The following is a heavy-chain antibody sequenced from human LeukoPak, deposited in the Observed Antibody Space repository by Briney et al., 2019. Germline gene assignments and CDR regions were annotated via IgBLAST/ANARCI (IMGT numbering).Heavy chain of an antibody. V-gene: IGHV1-69*04. D-gene: IGHD3-9*01. CDR1: GGTFSSYA. CDR3: ATTHILTGYYFDY. J-gene: IGHJ4*02. Sequence: SVKVSCKASGGTFSSYAISWVRQAPGQGLEWMGRIIPILGIANYAQKFQGRVTITADKSTSTAYMELSSLRSEDTAVYYCATTHILTGYYFDYWGQGTLVTVSS. CDR2: IIPILGIA.